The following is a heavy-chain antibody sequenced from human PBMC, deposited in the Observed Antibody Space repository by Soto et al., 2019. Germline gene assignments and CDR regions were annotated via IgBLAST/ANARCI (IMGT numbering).Heavy chain of an antibody. Sequence: SETLSLTCTVSGGAISSYYWSWIRQPPGKGLEWIGYIYYSGKTNCNPSLKSRVTILVDTSKNQFSLKLSSVTAADTAVYYCARRYGSAIDYWGQGTLVTVSS. CDR1: GGAISSYY. CDR2: IYYSGKT. CDR3: ARRYGSAIDY. J-gene: IGHJ4*02. V-gene: IGHV4-59*08. D-gene: IGHD1-26*01.